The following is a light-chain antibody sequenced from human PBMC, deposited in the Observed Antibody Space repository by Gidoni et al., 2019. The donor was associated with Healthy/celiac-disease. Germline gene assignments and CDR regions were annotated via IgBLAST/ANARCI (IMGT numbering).Light chain of an antibody. CDR1: SSDVGSYNL. J-gene: IGLJ2*01. Sequence: QSALTPPASVSGSPGQSITISCTGTSSDVGSYNLVSWYQQHPGKAHMLMIYEGSKRPSGVSNRFSGSKSGNTASLTISGLQAEDEADYYCCSYAGSSTVVFGGGTKLTVL. V-gene: IGLV2-23*01. CDR3: CSYAGSSTVV. CDR2: EGS.